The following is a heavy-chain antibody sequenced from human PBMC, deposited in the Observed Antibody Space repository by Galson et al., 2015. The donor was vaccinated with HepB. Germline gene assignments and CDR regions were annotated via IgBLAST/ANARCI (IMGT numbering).Heavy chain of an antibody. J-gene: IGHJ6*03. Sequence: SLRLSCAASGFTFSSYSMNWVRQAPGKGLEWVSSISSSSSYIYYADSVKGRFTISRDNAKNSLYLQMNSLRSEDTAVYYCARARGVQGAYMDVWGKGTTVTVSS. V-gene: IGHV3-21*04. CDR2: ISSSSSYI. D-gene: IGHD1-1*01. CDR1: GFTFSSYS. CDR3: ARARGVQGAYMDV.